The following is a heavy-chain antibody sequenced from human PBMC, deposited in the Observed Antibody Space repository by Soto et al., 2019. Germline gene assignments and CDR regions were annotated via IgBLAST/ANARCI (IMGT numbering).Heavy chain of an antibody. D-gene: IGHD2-8*02. CDR3: AKSTGNTWALYYFDY. CDR1: GFTFSAYS. Sequence: EVQLLESGGGLIQPGGSLRLSCAVSGFTFSAYSMSWVRQAPGKGLEWVSGISGLGGSTYYADSVKGRFTISRDNSKNTLYLQVRSLSAEDTAVYSCAKSTGNTWALYYFDYWGQGTLLIVSS. V-gene: IGHV3-23*01. J-gene: IGHJ4*02. CDR2: ISGLGGST.